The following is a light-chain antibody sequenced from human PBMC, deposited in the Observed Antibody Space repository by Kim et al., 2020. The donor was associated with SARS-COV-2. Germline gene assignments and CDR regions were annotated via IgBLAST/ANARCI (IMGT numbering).Light chain of an antibody. CDR1: ALPKQY. V-gene: IGLV3-25*03. CDR2: KDS. CDR3: QSADSSGTYPV. J-gene: IGLJ3*02. Sequence: PGQTARITCSGDALPKQYAYWYQQKPGQAPVLVIYKDSERPSGIPERFSGSSSGTTVTLTISGVQAEDEADYYCQSADSSGTYPVFGGGTQLTVL.